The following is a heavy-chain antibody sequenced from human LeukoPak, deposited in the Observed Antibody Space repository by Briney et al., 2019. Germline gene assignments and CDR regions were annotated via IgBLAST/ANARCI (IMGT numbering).Heavy chain of an antibody. V-gene: IGHV3-7*01. CDR1: GFTFSSYW. CDR2: IKQDGSEK. J-gene: IGHJ4*02. CDR3: ARAKGLADWNFDY. Sequence: GGSLRLSCAASGFTFSSYWMSWVRQAPGKGLEWVANIKQDGSEKYYVDSVKSRFTISRDNAKNSLYLQMNSLRAEDKAVYYCARAKGLADWNFDYWGQGTLVTVSS. D-gene: IGHD2-21*01.